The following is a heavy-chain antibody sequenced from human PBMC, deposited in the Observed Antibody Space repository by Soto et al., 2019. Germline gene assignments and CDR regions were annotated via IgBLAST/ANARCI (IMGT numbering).Heavy chain of an antibody. CDR3: ARALITKVDY. J-gene: IGHJ4*02. CDR1: GGSIISSRCH. Sequence: SETLSVTCTVAGGSIISSRCHWGWIRQPPGKGLEWIGNIKHSGSTYYNPSLKSRVTISVDRSKNQFSLKLSSVTAADTAVYYCARALITKVDYWGQGTLVTVSS. D-gene: IGHD3-10*01. V-gene: IGHV4-30-2*01. CDR2: IKHSGST.